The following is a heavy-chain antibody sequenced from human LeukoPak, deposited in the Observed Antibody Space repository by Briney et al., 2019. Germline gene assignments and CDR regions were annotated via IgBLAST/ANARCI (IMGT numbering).Heavy chain of an antibody. CDR2: ISAYNGNT. D-gene: IGHD5-18*01. V-gene: IGHV1-18*01. J-gene: IGHJ4*02. Sequence: ASVKVSCKASGYTFTSYGISWVRQAPGQGLEWMGWISAYNGNTNYAQKLQGRVTMTTDTSTSTAYVELRSLRSDDTAVYYCARERVDTAMVEFDYWGQGTLVTVSS. CDR3: ARERVDTAMVEFDY. CDR1: GYTFTSYG.